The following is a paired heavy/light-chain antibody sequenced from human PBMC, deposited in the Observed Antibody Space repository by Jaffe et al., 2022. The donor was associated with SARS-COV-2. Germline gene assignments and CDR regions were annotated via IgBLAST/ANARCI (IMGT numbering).Light chain of an antibody. V-gene: IGKV3-20*01. CDR1: QSVESNF. CDR2: GAS. J-gene: IGKJ2*01. CDR3: QQYSSAPVT. Sequence: EIVLTQSPGTLSLSPGERGTLSCRASQSVESNFFAWYQQRPGQAPRLLIYGASSRATGIPDRFSGSGSGTDFTLTISRLEPEDFAVYYCQQYSSAPVTFGQGTKLEIK.
Heavy chain of an antibody. CDR3: ARDATPTYYYDNRDAFDI. Sequence: QVQLVQSGAEVKKPGASVKVSCKASGFTLTGYYLHWVRQAPGQGLEWMGWLNPNSGGTKFAQRFQGRVTMTRDVSTSTAYMVLSRLRSDDTAVYYCARDATPTYYYDNRDAFDIWGQGTLVTVSS. V-gene: IGHV1-2*02. J-gene: IGHJ3*02. CDR2: LNPNSGGT. CDR1: GFTLTGYY. D-gene: IGHD3-22*01.